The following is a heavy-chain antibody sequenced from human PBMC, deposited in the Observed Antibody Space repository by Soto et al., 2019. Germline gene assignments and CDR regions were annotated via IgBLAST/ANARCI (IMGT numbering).Heavy chain of an antibody. D-gene: IGHD3-16*01. CDR2: ISTSGRTI. CDR1: GFTFSSYE. J-gene: IGHJ5*02. V-gene: IGHV3-48*03. CDR3: ARQPAHVYEASPQWFDP. Sequence: EVLLVESGGGLVQPGGSLRLSCTASGFTFSSYEMNWVRQAPGKGLEWISYISTSGRTIFDAGSVKGRFTISRDNTRNTLFLQMDSLRPEDTAVYYCARQPAHVYEASPQWFDPWGQGTLVIVSS.